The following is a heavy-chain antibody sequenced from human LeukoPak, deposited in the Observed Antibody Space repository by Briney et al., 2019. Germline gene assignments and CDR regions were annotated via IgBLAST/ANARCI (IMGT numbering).Heavy chain of an antibody. J-gene: IGHJ5*02. CDR2: INPNSGGT. D-gene: IGHD6-19*01. CDR3: ARDLGGSGWHLWDWFDP. Sequence: ASVKVSCKASGYTFTGYYMHWVRQAPGQGLEWMGWINPNSGGTNYAQKFQGRVTMTRDTSISTAYMELSRLRSDDTAVYYCARDLGGSGWHLWDWFDPWGQGTLVTVSS. V-gene: IGHV1-2*02. CDR1: GYTFTGYY.